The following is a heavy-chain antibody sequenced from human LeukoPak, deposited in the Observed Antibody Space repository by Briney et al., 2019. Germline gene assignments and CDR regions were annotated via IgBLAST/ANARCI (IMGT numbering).Heavy chain of an antibody. CDR2: IKQDESEK. CDR3: ARDGLGSYDY. Sequence: GGSLRLSCAASGFTFSSYWMSWVRQAPGKGLEWVANIKQDESEKYYVDSVKGRLTVSRDNAKNSVYLQMNNLRVEDTAAYYCARDGLGSYDYWGHGTLVTVSS. D-gene: IGHD3-10*01. CDR1: GFTFSSYW. J-gene: IGHJ4*01. V-gene: IGHV3-7*01.